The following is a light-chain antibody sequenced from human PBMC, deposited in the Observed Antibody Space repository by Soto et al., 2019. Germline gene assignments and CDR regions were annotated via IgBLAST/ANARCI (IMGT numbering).Light chain of an antibody. CDR3: QHYGSTPPKYT. J-gene: IGKJ2*01. V-gene: IGKV3-20*01. CDR1: QSVSSNS. Sequence: EIVLTQSPGTLSVSPGERATLSCRASQSVSSNSLVWYQQKPGQAPRLLIYGASIRATGIPDRFSGSGSGTDFTLTISRLEPEDFGVFYCQHYGSTPPKYTFGQGTKLEIK. CDR2: GAS.